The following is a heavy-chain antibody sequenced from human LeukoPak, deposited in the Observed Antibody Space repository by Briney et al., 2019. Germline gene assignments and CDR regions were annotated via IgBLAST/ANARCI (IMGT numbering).Heavy chain of an antibody. CDR3: ARTMTYYYYYMDV. D-gene: IGHD3-22*01. Sequence: SETLSLTCTVSGGSISSHYWSWIRQPPGKRLEWIGYIYYSGSTNYNPSLKSRVTISVDTSKNQFSLKLSSVTAADTAVYYCARTMTYYYYYMDVWGKGTTVTVS. V-gene: IGHV4-59*11. CDR2: IYYSGST. J-gene: IGHJ6*03. CDR1: GGSISSHY.